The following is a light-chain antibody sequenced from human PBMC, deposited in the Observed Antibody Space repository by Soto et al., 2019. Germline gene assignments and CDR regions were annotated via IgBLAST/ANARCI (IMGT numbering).Light chain of an antibody. Sequence: EIVMTQSPATLSVSPGERATLSCRASQSVSSNLAWYQQKPGQAPRLLIYDASTRAAGLPARISGSGSGTEFTLTISSLQSEDFAVYYCQQYGSSPPFTFGQGTKVDIK. CDR1: QSVSSN. J-gene: IGKJ1*01. V-gene: IGKV3-15*01. CDR2: DAS. CDR3: QQYGSSPPFT.